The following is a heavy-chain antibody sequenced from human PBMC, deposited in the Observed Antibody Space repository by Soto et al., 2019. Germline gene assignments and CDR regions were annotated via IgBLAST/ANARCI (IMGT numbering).Heavy chain of an antibody. CDR1: GFTFSSYG. V-gene: IGHV3-33*01. Sequence: QVQLVESGGGVVQPGRSLRLSCAASGFTFSSYGMHWVRQAPGKGLEWVSVIWYDGSDKYYADSVKGRFTISRDNSKNTLYLQINSLRAEHTAVYYCARDRHSSGWYDLDSWGQGTLVTVSS. D-gene: IGHD6-19*01. CDR2: IWYDGSDK. J-gene: IGHJ4*02. CDR3: ARDRHSSGWYDLDS.